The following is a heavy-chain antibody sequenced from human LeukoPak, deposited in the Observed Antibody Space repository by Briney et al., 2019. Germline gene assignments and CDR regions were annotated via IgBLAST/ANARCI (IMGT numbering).Heavy chain of an antibody. CDR2: ISSSGSAT. D-gene: IGHD3-16*01. Sequence: PGGSLRLSCAASGFTFSSYSMNWVRQAPGKGLEWVSYISSSGSATYYADSVKGRFTISRDNAKNSLYLQMNSLRAEDTAVYYCARRHYVDLDYWGQGTLVTVSS. CDR1: GFTFSSYS. CDR3: ARRHYVDLDY. V-gene: IGHV3-48*04. J-gene: IGHJ4*02.